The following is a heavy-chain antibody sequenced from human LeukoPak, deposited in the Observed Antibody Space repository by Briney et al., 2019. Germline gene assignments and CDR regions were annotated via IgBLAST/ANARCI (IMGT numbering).Heavy chain of an antibody. V-gene: IGHV3-30*04. D-gene: IGHD6-6*01. J-gene: IGHJ6*03. CDR1: GFTFSSYA. CDR3: ARSGSSSGYYYYMDV. CDR2: ISYDGSNK. Sequence: GGSLRLSCAASGFTFSSYAMHWVRQAPGKGLEWVAVISYDGSNKYYADSVEGRFTISRDNSKNTLYLQMNSLRAEDTAVYYCARSGSSSGYYYYMDVWGKGTTVTVSS.